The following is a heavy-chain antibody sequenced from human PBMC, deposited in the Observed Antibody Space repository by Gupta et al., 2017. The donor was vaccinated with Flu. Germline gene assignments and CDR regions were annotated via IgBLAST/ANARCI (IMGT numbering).Heavy chain of an antibody. Sequence: QLQLQESGPGLVKPSETLSLTCTVSGGSISSSTYFWGWIRQPPGKGLEWIGTIYYSGSTYSNPSLKSRVIISVDTSKNQFSLKLSSVTAADTAVYYCARLNYDSSGYYYVFDYWGQGTLVTVSS. CDR3: ARLNYDSSGYYYVFDY. D-gene: IGHD3-22*01. CDR2: IYYSGST. CDR1: GGSISSSTYF. J-gene: IGHJ4*02. V-gene: IGHV4-39*01.